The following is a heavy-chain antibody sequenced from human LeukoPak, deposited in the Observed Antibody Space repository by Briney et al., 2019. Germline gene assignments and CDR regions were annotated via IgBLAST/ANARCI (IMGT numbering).Heavy chain of an antibody. CDR3: ASPRGSGSYYDGGNWFDP. Sequence: SETLSLTCTVSGCSISSSSFYWVWMRQAPGQGLESIGSIYYSGSTYYNPSLKRRVTISEYTSKNQFSLKLSSVTAADTAVYYWASPRGSGSYYDGGNWFDPWGQGTLVTVSS. V-gene: IGHV4-39*01. CDR1: GCSISSSSFY. CDR2: IYYSGST. D-gene: IGHD3-10*01. J-gene: IGHJ5*02.